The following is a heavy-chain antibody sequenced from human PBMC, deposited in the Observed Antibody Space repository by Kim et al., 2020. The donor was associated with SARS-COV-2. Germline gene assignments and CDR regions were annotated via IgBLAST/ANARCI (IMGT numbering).Heavy chain of an antibody. V-gene: IGHV3-23*01. CDR2: ISDSASST. D-gene: IGHD3-10*01. CDR1: GFTFSSYA. Sequence: RGSLRLSCAASGFTFSSYAISWVRQAPGKGLEWVSAISDSASSTYYADSVKGRFTISRDNSKNTLYLQMSSLRAEDTAVYYCAREGDRDAFDIWGQGALGTLSS. J-gene: IGHJ3*02. CDR3: AREGDRDAFDI.